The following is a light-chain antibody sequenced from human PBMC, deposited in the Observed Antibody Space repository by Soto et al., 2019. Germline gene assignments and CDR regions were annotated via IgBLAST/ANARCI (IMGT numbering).Light chain of an antibody. CDR3: QQCYSYPLT. CDR1: QDISDY. Sequence: DVQMTQSPSSLSASVGDRVTITCRASQDISDYLAWYQPRPGKAPKLLIYAASTLQSGVPSRFSGSGSGTDFTLTISCLQSEDFATYYCQQCYSYPLTFGGGTKVDIK. V-gene: IGKV1-9*01. CDR2: AAS. J-gene: IGKJ4*01.